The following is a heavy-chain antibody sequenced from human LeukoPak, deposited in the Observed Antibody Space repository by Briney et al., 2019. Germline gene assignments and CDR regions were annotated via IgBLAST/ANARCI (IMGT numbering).Heavy chain of an antibody. J-gene: IGHJ4*02. V-gene: IGHV4-39*07. D-gene: IGHD1-26*01. Sequence: SKTLSLTCNVSGGSVSSSNHHWAWIRQSPGMGLEWVGTFFSTGRTSQNPDPSLKGRVTLSVDTSKNQFSLKLSSVTAADTAVYYCATLGNGRTFDNCGQGTLVTVSS. CDR1: GGSVSSSNHH. CDR3: ATLGNGRTFDN. CDR2: FFSTGRT.